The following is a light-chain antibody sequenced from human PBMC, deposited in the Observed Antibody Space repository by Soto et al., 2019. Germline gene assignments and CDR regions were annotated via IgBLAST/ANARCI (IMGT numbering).Light chain of an antibody. CDR2: GAS. Sequence: EIGIEDTSSSLPLSQGKRAPLSCRASQSVSSNLAWYQQKPGQAPRLLIYGASTRATGIPARFSGSGSGTEFTLTISSLQSEDFAVYYCQQYNNWLEMWPFG. J-gene: IGKJ2*01. CDR3: QQYNNWLEMWP. V-gene: IGKV3-15*01. CDR1: QSVSSN.